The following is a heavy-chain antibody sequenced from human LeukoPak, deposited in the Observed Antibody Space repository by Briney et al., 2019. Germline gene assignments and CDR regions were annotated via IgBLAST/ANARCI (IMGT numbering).Heavy chain of an antibody. Sequence: SQTLSLTCVVSVDSVSSNSSPWNWIRQCPSIDLKGRGSTYYRSKWYNDYAASVKTRIIINPDTYKNQFSLHLNSVTPEDTAEYHCAGARHNSNDYFDYWGQGTLVTVSS. CDR2: TYYRSKWYN. CDR1: VDSVSSNSSP. D-gene: IGHD1-20*01. CDR3: AGARHNSNDYFDY. J-gene: IGHJ4*02. V-gene: IGHV6-1*01.